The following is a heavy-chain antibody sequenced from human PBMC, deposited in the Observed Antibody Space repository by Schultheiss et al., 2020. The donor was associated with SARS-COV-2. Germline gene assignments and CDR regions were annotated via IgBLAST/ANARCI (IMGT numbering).Heavy chain of an antibody. D-gene: IGHD5-18*01. Sequence: SETLSLTCTVSGGSISSSSYYWGWIRQPPGKGLEWIGSIYYSGSTYYNPSLKSRVTISVDTSKNQFSLKLSSVTAADTAVYYCARGADTAMVFNWGQGTLVTVSS. J-gene: IGHJ4*02. CDR2: IYYSGST. CDR3: ARGADTAMVFN. CDR1: GGSISSSSYY. V-gene: IGHV4-39*07.